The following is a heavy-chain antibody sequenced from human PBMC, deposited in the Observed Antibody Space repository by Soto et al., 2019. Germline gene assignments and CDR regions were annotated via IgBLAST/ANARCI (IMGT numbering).Heavy chain of an antibody. CDR1: GGSFSGYY. J-gene: IGHJ4*02. V-gene: IGHV4-34*01. CDR3: ARHKVARGGHFEY. D-gene: IGHD5-12*01. CDR2: INHYGTT. Sequence: PSETLSLTCAVYGGSFSGYYWSWIRQPPGKGLEWIGEINHYGTTYYTEPLKSRVSISVDTSKNQFSMKMTSVTATETAVYYCARHKVARGGHFEYWGQGITLPVSS.